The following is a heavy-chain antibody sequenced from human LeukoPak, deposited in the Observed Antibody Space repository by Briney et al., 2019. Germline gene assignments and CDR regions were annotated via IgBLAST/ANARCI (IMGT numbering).Heavy chain of an antibody. V-gene: IGHV4-31*03. Sequence: SETLSLTCTVSGGSISSGGYYWSWIRQHPGKGLEWIGYIYYSGSTYYNPSLKSRVTISVDTSKNQFSLKLSSVTAADTAVYYCARAGSNTLGEIDYWGQGTLVTVSS. CDR3: ARAGSNTLGEIDY. CDR1: GGSISSGGYY. D-gene: IGHD1-26*01. J-gene: IGHJ4*02. CDR2: IYYSGST.